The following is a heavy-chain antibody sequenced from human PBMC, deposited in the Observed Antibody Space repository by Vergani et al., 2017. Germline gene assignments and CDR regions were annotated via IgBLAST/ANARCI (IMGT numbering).Heavy chain of an antibody. Sequence: QVQLQESGPGLVKPSETLSLTCTVSGGSISSYYWSWIRQPPGKGLEWIGYIYYSGSTNYNPSLKSRVTISVDTSKNQFSLKLSSVTAADTALYYFARDSVGLGSGYDSWGQGTLVTVSS. J-gene: IGHJ5*02. V-gene: IGHV4-59*01. CDR2: IYYSGST. CDR3: ARDSVGLGSGYDS. CDR1: GGSISSYY. D-gene: IGHD5-12*01.